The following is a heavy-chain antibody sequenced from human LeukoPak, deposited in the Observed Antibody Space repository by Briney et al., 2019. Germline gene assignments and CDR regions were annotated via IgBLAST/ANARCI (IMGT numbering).Heavy chain of an antibody. J-gene: IGHJ4*02. CDR3: AKQSGADRGHLDF. V-gene: IGHV3-30*18. CDR2: ISYDGSNK. CDR1: GFTFSSYG. Sequence: PGRSLRLSCAASGFTFSSYGMHWVRQAPGKGLEWVAVISYDGSNKYCADSVKGRFTISRDNSKNTLYLQMNSLRAEDTAAYYCAKQSGADRGHLDFWGQGTLVTVSS. D-gene: IGHD4/OR15-4a*01.